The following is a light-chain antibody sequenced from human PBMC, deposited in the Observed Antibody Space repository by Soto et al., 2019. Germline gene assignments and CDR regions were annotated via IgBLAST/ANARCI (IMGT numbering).Light chain of an antibody. Sequence: QSALTQPASVSGSPGQSITISCTGTSSDVGGYNYVSWYQQHPGKAPKLMIYEVSNRPSGVSNRFSGSKSGNTASLTISGLQAEDEADYYCSSYTSSPRYVFGTGTKLTVL. V-gene: IGLV2-14*01. J-gene: IGLJ1*01. CDR1: SSDVGGYNY. CDR3: SSYTSSPRYV. CDR2: EVS.